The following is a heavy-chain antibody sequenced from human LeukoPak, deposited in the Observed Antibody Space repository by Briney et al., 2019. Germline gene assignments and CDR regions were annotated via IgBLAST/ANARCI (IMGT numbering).Heavy chain of an antibody. D-gene: IGHD6-19*01. CDR3: AGVRGDSSGWLGDYGMDV. J-gene: IGHJ6*02. CDR1: GDSVSSNSAA. Sequence: SQTLSLTCAISGDSVSSNSAAWNWIRQSPSRGLEWLGRTYYRSKWYNDYAVSVKSRITINPDTSKNQFSLQLNSVTPEDTAVYYCAGVRGDSSGWLGDYGMDVWGQGTTVTVSS. V-gene: IGHV6-1*01. CDR2: TYYRSKWYN.